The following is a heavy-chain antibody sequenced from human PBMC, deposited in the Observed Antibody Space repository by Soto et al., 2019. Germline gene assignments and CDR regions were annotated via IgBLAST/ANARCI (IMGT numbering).Heavy chain of an antibody. CDR3: ARDSNYYDTKTRDLHY. V-gene: IGHV3-30*04. Sequence: QVLLEESGGGVVQPGRSLRLSCAASGFTFSIFPLHWVRQAPGKGLQWVASISSDGKNTYYADSVEGRFTFSRDNSKNTLYMQMTSLRAEDTAVYYCARDSNYYDTKTRDLHYWGQGTLVTVSS. CDR1: GFTFSIFP. J-gene: IGHJ4*02. CDR2: ISSDGKNT. D-gene: IGHD3-22*01.